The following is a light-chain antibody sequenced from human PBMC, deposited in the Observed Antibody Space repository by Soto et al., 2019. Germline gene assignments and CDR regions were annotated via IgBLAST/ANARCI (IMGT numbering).Light chain of an antibody. Sequence: IQLTQSPSSLSASVGDRVTITCRASQDISSSLAWYQQKPGKAPQLLVYGASTLQSGVPSRFSGSGSGTDFTLTISSLQPEDFATYYCQQLTNFRFTFGQGTKLDIK. CDR1: QDISSS. J-gene: IGKJ2*01. CDR2: GAS. V-gene: IGKV1-9*01. CDR3: QQLTNFRFT.